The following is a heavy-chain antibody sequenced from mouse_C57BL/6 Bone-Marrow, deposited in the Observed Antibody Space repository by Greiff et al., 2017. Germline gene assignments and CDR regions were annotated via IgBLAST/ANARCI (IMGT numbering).Heavy chain of an antibody. J-gene: IGHJ3*01. V-gene: IGHV1-80*01. Sequence: VHLVESGAELVKPGASVKISCKASGYAFSSYWMNWVKQRPGKGLEWIGQILPGDGDTNYNGKLKGKATLTADKSSSTAYMQLSSLTSEDSAVYFCSRGAYWGQGTLVTVSA. CDR2: ILPGDGDT. CDR1: GYAFSSYW. CDR3: SRGAY.